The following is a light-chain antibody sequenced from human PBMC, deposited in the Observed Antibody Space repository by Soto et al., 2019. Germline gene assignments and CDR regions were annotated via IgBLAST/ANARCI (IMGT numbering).Light chain of an antibody. Sequence: DIQMTQSPSSLSASVGERVTITCRASQTISTYLNWYQQKPGKAPRLLIYDASSLLSGVPSRFSGSGSWTDFTLTIASLQPEDFSTYYCQQSDSTPYTFGQGTKVEI. V-gene: IGKV1-39*01. CDR1: QTISTY. CDR2: DAS. CDR3: QQSDSTPYT. J-gene: IGKJ2*01.